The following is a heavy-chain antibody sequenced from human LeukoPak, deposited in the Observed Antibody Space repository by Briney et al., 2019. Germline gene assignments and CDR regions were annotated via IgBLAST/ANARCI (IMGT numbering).Heavy chain of an antibody. CDR1: GFTFDDYT. J-gene: IGHJ4*02. V-gene: IGHV3-43*01. D-gene: IGHD3-9*01. CDR2: ISWDGGST. Sequence: GGSLRLSCAASGFTFDDYTMHWVRQAPGKGLEWVSLISWDGGSTYYADSVKGRFTISRDNSKNSLYLQMNSLRTEDTALYYCAKDLTTGYYWAPLGYWGQGTLVTVSS. CDR3: AKDLTTGYYWAPLGY.